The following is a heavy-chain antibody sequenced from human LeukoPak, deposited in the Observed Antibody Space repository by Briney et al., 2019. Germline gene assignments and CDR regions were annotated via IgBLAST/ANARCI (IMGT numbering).Heavy chain of an antibody. D-gene: IGHD6-13*01. J-gene: IGHJ3*02. Sequence: SETLSLTCTVSGGSISSYFWSWIRQPPGKGLEWIGYIYYSGGTNYNPSLKSRVIISVDTSKNQFSLKLSSVTAADTAVYYCARVPSLYSSSWYRRGDAFDIWGQGTMVTVSS. CDR1: GGSISSYF. CDR3: ARVPSLYSSSWYRRGDAFDI. V-gene: IGHV4-59*01. CDR2: IYYSGGT.